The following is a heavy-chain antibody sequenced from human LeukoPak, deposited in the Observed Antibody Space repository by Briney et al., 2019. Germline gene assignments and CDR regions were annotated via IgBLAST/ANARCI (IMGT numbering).Heavy chain of an antibody. CDR1: GFTFSSYS. CDR3: ARDMTYGGNPGNWYFDL. J-gene: IGHJ2*01. CDR2: ISSSSSYI. V-gene: IGHV3-21*01. D-gene: IGHD4-23*01. Sequence: GGSPRLSCAASGFTFSSYSMNWVRQAPGKGLEWVSSISSSSSYIYYADSVKGRFTISRDNAKNSLYLQMNSLRAEDTAVYYCARDMTYGGNPGNWYFDLWGRGTLVTVSS.